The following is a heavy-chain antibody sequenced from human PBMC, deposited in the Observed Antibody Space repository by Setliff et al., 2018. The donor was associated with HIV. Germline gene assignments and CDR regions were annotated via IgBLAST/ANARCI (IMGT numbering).Heavy chain of an antibody. CDR1: GFIFRSFG. V-gene: IGHV3-33*01. CDR2: IWYDGSQQ. Sequence: PGGSLRLSCVASGFIFRSFGLHWVRQAPGKGLEWVAVIWYDGSQQFYGDSVKGRFTITRDNSKNTVHLQMNSLRVEDTAVYYCARGSPETVRDLDYWGQGTLVTVSS. CDR3: ARGSPETVRDLDY. J-gene: IGHJ4*02. D-gene: IGHD3-10*01.